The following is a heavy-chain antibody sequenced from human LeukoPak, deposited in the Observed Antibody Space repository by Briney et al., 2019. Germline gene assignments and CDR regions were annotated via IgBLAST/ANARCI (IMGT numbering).Heavy chain of an antibody. V-gene: IGHV3-23*01. Sequence: GGSLRLSCAASGFTFSSYAMSWVRQASGKGLEWVSAISGSGGSTYYADSVKGRFTISRDNSKNTLYLQMNSLRAEDTAVYYCAKAYYGSGSYARGLFDYWGQGTLVTVSS. CDR1: GFTFSSYA. CDR3: AKAYYGSGSYARGLFDY. D-gene: IGHD3-10*01. J-gene: IGHJ4*02. CDR2: ISGSGGST.